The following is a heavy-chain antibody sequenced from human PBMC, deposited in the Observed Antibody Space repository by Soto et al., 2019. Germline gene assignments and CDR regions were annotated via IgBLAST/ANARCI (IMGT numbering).Heavy chain of an antibody. D-gene: IGHD2-2*01. CDR2: IYYSGST. J-gene: IGHJ5*02. CDR1: GGSISSYY. V-gene: IGHV4-59*01. Sequence: PSDTLSLTCTVSGGSISSYYWSWIRQPPGKGLEWIGYIYYSGSTNYNPSLKSRVTISVDTSKNQFSLKLSSVTAADTAVYYCARLDSPYCSSTRCYLRLGWFDPWGQGTLVTVSS. CDR3: ARLDSPYCSSTRCYLRLGWFDP.